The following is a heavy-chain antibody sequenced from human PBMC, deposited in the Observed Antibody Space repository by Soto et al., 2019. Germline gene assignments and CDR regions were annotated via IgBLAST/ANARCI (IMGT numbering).Heavy chain of an antibody. CDR2: IYHSGST. V-gene: IGHV4-4*02. Sequence: PSETLSLTCAASGGSISSSNWWSLVRQPPGKGLEWTGEIYHSGSTNYNPSLKSRVTISVDKSKNQFSLKLSSVTAADTAVYYCARHRDSSGYHYGMDLCGRGTTGTVAS. CDR1: GGSISSSNW. CDR3: ARHRDSSGYHYGMDL. J-gene: IGHJ6*02. D-gene: IGHD3-22*01.